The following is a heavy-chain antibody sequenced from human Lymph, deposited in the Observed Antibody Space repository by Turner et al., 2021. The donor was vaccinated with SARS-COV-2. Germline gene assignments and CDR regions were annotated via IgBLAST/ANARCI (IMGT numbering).Heavy chain of an antibody. CDR2: INPNSGGT. D-gene: IGHD3-3*01. CDR1: GYTFTGSY. J-gene: IGHJ6*02. Sequence: QVQLVQSGAEVKKPGASVKVSCKASGYTFTGSYMHWVRQAPGQGLEWMGWINPNSGGTNYAQKFQGRVTMTGDTSISAAYMELSRLRSDDTAVYYCARDVERYNDFWSGYSGGYGMDVWGQGTTVTVSS. V-gene: IGHV1-2*02. CDR3: ARDVERYNDFWSGYSGGYGMDV.